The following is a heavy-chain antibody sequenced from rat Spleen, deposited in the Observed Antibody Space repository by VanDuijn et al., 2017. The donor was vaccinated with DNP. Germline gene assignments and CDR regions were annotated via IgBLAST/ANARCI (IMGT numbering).Heavy chain of an antibody. CDR2: IWTGGST. CDR3: ARYYGYNYYAMDA. Sequence: QVQLKESGPGLVQPSQTLSLTCTVSGFSLTSYGVSWVRQPPGKGLEWLGMIWTGGSTDYNSALKSRLSISRDTSKRQVFLKMNSLQTEDTAMYFCARYYGYNYYAMDAWGQGTSVTVSS. CDR1: GFSLTSYG. V-gene: IGHV2-16*01. J-gene: IGHJ4*01. D-gene: IGHD1-9*01.